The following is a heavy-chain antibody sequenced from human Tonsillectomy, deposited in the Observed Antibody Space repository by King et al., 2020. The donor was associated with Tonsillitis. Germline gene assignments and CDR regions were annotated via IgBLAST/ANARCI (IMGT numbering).Heavy chain of an antibody. Sequence: EVQLVESGGDLTRPGRSLTLSCATSGFDFNNCAMSWVRQAPGKGLEWLASISASGDSTFYADSLQGRFTVTRDNSKGTLLLEMKRLRAGDTALYYCARHRGTTGRYNFLYWGQGTHVTVSS. D-gene: IGHD1-1*01. V-gene: IGHV3-23*04. J-gene: IGHJ4*02. CDR3: ARHRGTTGRYNFLY. CDR2: ISASGDST. CDR1: GFDFNNCA.